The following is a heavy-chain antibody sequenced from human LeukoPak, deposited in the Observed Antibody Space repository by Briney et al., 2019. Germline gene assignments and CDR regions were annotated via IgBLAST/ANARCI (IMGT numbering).Heavy chain of an antibody. CDR2: ISYSGST. J-gene: IGHJ4*02. D-gene: IGHD7-27*01. V-gene: IGHV4-59*11. CDR3: ARDGEGDEGWDY. Sequence: SETLSLTCTVSGVCIVRHYCIWIRQPPGKGLEWIGHISYSGSTNYNPSLKSRVTISVDTSKNQVSLRLSSVTAADTAVYYCARDGEGDEGWDYWGQGTLVTVSS. CDR1: GVCIVRHY.